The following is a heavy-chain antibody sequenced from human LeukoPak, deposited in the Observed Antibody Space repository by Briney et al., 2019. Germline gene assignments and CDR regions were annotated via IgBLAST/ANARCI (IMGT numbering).Heavy chain of an antibody. V-gene: IGHV3-48*01. J-gene: IGHJ4*02. D-gene: IGHD3-3*01. CDR3: ARDLDYDFWSGYYPY. Sequence: GGSLRLSCAASGFTFSSYSMNWVRQAPGKGLEWVSYISSSSSTIYYADSVKGRFTTSRDNAKNSLYLQMNSLRAEDTAVYYCARDLDYDFWSGYYPYWGQGTLVTVSS. CDR1: GFTFSSYS. CDR2: ISSSSSTI.